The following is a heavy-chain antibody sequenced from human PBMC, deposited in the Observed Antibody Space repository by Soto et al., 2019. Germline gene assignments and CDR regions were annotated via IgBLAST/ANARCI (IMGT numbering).Heavy chain of an antibody. J-gene: IGHJ4*02. D-gene: IGHD3-16*01. CDR1: GFTFSSYA. Sequence: QVQLVESGGGVVQPGRSLRLSCAASGFTFSSYAMHWVRQAPGKGLEWVAVISYDGSNKYYADSVKGRFTISRDNSKKTLYLQMNSLRAEDTAVYYCVWVLDYWGQGTLVTVSS. V-gene: IGHV3-30-3*01. CDR2: ISYDGSNK. CDR3: VWVLDY.